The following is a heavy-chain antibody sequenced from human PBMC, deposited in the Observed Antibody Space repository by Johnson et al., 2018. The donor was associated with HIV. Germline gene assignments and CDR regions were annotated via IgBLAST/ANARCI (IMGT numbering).Heavy chain of an antibody. CDR2: ISYDGSNK. CDR3: ARGDSSGYYRQTDAFDI. J-gene: IGHJ3*02. D-gene: IGHD3-22*01. Sequence: QVQLVESGGGVVQPGRSLRLSCAASGFTFSSYGMHWVRQAPGKGLEWVAVISYDGSNKYYADSVKGRFTISRDNAKNSLYLQMNSLRAEDTAVYYCARGDSSGYYRQTDAFDIWGQGTMVTVSS. V-gene: IGHV3-30*03. CDR1: GFTFSSYG.